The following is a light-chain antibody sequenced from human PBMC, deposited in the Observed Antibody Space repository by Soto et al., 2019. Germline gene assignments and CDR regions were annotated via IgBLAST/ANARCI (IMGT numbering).Light chain of an antibody. CDR3: QQYEDLPLT. CDR1: QEINNY. Sequence: DIHLTQSPSSLSASVGDRVTITCRATQEINNYLNWYQQKPGRAPKLLIYDASSLETGVPSRFSGGGSGTFFTFTISRLQPEDIGTYYCQQYEDLPLTFGGGTRVETK. CDR2: DAS. J-gene: IGKJ4*01. V-gene: IGKV1-33*01.